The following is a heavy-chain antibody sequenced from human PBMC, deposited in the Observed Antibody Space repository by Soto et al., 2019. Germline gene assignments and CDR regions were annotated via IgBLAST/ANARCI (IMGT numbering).Heavy chain of an antibody. Sequence: SLRLSCAASGFTFSSYEMNWVRQAPGKGLEWVSYISSSGSTIYYADSVKGRFTISRDNAKNSLYLQMNSLRAEDTAVYYCARSPRYCTNGVCSNAFDIWGQGTMVTVSS. CDR1: GFTFSSYE. D-gene: IGHD2-8*01. CDR3: ARSPRYCTNGVCSNAFDI. V-gene: IGHV3-48*03. CDR2: ISSSGSTI. J-gene: IGHJ3*02.